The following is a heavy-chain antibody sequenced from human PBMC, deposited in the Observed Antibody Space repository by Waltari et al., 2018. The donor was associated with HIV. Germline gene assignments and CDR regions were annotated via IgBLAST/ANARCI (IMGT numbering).Heavy chain of an antibody. J-gene: IGHJ4*02. Sequence: EVQLVESGGGLVQPGGSPRLSCAASGFTFTNYAMNWVRQTPGKGLEWLSAISGSGGSTYYADSVKGRFTISRDNSKNTLYLQMNSLRAEDTAVYYCAKDDSTGSSGYYPFHYWGQGTLITVSS. D-gene: IGHD3-22*01. V-gene: IGHV3-23*04. CDR2: ISGSGGST. CDR3: AKDDSTGSSGYYPFHY. CDR1: GFTFTNYA.